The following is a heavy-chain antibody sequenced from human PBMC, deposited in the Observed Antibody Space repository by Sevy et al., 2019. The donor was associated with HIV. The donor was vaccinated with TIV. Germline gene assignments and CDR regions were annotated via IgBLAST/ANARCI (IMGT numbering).Heavy chain of an antibody. V-gene: IGHV1-2*06. CDR3: ARGIAAAGGNAFDI. D-gene: IGHD6-13*01. CDR1: GYTFTGYY. Sequence: ASVKVSCKASGYTFTGYYMHWVRQAPRQGLEWMGRINPNSGGTNYAQKFQGRVTMTRDTSISTAYMELSRLRSDDTAVYYCARGIAAAGGNAFDIWGQGTMVTVSS. CDR2: INPNSGGT. J-gene: IGHJ3*02.